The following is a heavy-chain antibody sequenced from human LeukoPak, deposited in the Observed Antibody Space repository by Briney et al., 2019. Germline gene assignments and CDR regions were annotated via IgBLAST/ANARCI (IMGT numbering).Heavy chain of an antibody. CDR3: ARQIRNAWSFDL. CDR1: GGSISSYY. CDR2: IYYSGST. V-gene: IGHV4-59*08. D-gene: IGHD3-16*01. J-gene: IGHJ2*01. Sequence: TSETLSLTCTVSGGSISSYYWSWIRQPPGKGLEYIGYIYYSGSTSYNPSLKSRVTISADTSKNQFSLKLTSVTAADTAVYYCARQIRNAWSFDLWGRGTLVTVSS.